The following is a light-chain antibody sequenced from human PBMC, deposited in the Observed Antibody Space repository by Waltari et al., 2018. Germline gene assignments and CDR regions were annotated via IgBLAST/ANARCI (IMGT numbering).Light chain of an antibody. CDR1: SSDVGSYNL. CDR3: CSYAGSTSWV. J-gene: IGLJ3*02. V-gene: IGLV2-23*01. CDR2: EGS. Sequence: QSALTQPASVSGSPGQSITIFCPGTSSDVGSYNLVSWYQQYPGKAPKLMIYEGSKRPSGVSNRFSGSKSGNTASLTISGLQAEDEADYYCCSYAGSTSWVFGGGTKLTVL.